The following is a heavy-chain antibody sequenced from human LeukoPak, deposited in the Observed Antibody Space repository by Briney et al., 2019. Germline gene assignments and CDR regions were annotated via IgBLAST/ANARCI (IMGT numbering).Heavy chain of an antibody. V-gene: IGHV1-8*01. D-gene: IGHD2-15*01. CDR2: MNPNSGNT. CDR1: GYTFTSYD. Sequence: GASVKVSCKASGYTFTSYDINWVRQAIGQGLEWMGWMNPNSGNTGYAQKFQGRVTMTRNTSISTAYMELSSLRSEDTAVYYCARGSCSGGSCRYNWFDPWGQGTLVTVSS. J-gene: IGHJ5*02. CDR3: ARGSCSGGSCRYNWFDP.